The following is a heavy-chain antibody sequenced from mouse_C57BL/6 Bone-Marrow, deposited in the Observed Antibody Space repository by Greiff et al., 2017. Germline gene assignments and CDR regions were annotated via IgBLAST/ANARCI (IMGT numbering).Heavy chain of an antibody. V-gene: IGHV1-81*01. D-gene: IGHD2-3*01. CDR2: IYPRSGNT. CDR3: ARDGYYDAMDY. CDR1: GYTFTSYG. J-gene: IGHJ4*01. Sequence: QVQLQQSGAELARPGASVKLSCKASGYTFTSYGISWVKQRTGQGLEWIGEIYPRSGNTYYNEKFKGKDTLTADKSSSTAYMELRSLTSEDSAVYFCARDGYYDAMDYWGQGTSDTVSS.